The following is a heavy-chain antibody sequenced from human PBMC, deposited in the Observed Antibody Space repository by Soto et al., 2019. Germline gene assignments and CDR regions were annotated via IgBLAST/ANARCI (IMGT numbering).Heavy chain of an antibody. CDR1: GFTFSSYE. J-gene: IGHJ4*02. CDR2: ISYDGSNR. D-gene: IGHD3-16*01. V-gene: IGHV3-30*18. Sequence: PGGSLRLSCAASGFTFSSYEMNWVRQAPGKGLEWVALISYDGSNRYYEDSVKGRFTISRDISKNTLYLQMNNLKTEDTAVYYCAKLPVRKLSGGSYGFDYWGQGTLVTVSS. CDR3: AKLPVRKLSGGSYGFDY.